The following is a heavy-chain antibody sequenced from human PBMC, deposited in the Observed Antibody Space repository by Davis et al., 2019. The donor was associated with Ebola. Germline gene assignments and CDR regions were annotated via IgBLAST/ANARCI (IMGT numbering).Heavy chain of an antibody. CDR1: GFTFSSYS. CDR2: IWYDGSNK. Sequence: GESLKISCAASGFTFSSYSMNWVRQAPGKGLEWVAVIWYDGSNKYYADSVKGRFTISRDNSKNTLYLQMNSLRAEDTAVYYCARDASEEIAVAGSTLLYYYYGMDVWGQGTTVTVSS. J-gene: IGHJ6*02. D-gene: IGHD6-19*01. V-gene: IGHV3-33*08. CDR3: ARDASEEIAVAGSTLLYYYYGMDV.